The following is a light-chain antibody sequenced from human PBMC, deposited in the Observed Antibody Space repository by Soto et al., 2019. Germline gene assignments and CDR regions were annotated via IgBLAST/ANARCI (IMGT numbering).Light chain of an antibody. Sequence: QSVLTQPASVSGSPGQSITISCTGTSNDIGGYNYVSWYQHRPGEAPKLMIYEVRNRPSGVSSRFSGSKSDNTASLTISGLQAEDEADYYCCSYAGSSTYVFGTGTKVTVL. V-gene: IGLV2-14*01. CDR3: CSYAGSSTYV. J-gene: IGLJ1*01. CDR2: EVR. CDR1: SNDIGGYNY.